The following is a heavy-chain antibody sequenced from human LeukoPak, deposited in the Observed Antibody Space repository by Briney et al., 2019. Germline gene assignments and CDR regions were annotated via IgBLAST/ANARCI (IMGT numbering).Heavy chain of an antibody. CDR3: ARGPIHSSTYDS. CDR2: ISTFNGIT. Sequence: ASVKVSCKASGHTFTSNGISWVRQAPGQGLEWMGWISTFNGITNYAQNLQGRVTMTTDTSTSTAYMDLRRLRSDDTAVYYCARGPIHSSTYDSWGQGTLVTVSS. D-gene: IGHD6-13*01. J-gene: IGHJ4*02. CDR1: GHTFTSNG. V-gene: IGHV1-18*04.